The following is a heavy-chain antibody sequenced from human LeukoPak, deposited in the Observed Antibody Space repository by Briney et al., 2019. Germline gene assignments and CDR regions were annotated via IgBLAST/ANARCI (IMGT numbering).Heavy chain of an antibody. J-gene: IGHJ3*02. CDR1: GFTFSSYA. CDR2: ISYDGSNK. D-gene: IGHD2-15*01. Sequence: GGSLRLSCAASGFTFSSYAMHWVRQAPGKGLEWVAVISYDGSNKYYADSVKGRFTISRDNSKNTLYLQMNSLRAEDTAVYYCARDRGYCSGGSCYPGAFDIWGQGTMVTVSS. V-gene: IGHV3-30-3*01. CDR3: ARDRGYCSGGSCYPGAFDI.